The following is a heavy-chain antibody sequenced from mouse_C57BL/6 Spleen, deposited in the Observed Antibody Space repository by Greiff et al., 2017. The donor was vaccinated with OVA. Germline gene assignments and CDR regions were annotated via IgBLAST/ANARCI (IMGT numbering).Heavy chain of an antibody. CDR2: IYPGDGDT. CDR3: ARAGTSSYFDY. V-gene: IGHV1-82*01. Sequence: VQLQQSGPELVKPGASVKISCKASGYAFSSSWMNWVKQRPGKGLEWIGRIYPGDGDTNYNGKFKGKATLTADKSSSTAYMQLSSLISEDSAVYFCARAGTSSYFDYWGQGTTLTVSS. CDR1: GYAFSSSW. D-gene: IGHD4-1*01. J-gene: IGHJ2*01.